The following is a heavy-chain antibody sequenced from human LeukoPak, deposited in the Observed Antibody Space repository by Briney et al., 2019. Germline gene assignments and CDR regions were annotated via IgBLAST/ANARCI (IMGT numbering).Heavy chain of an antibody. CDR3: ARGRESGSYSTTPRWFDP. CDR1: GGSFSGYY. Sequence: SETLSLTCAVYGGSFSGYYWSWIRQPPGKGLEWIGEINHSGSTNYNPSLKSRVTISVDTSKNQFSLKLSSVTAADTAVYYCARGRESGSYSTTPRWFDPWGQGTLVTASS. D-gene: IGHD3-10*01. V-gene: IGHV4-34*01. J-gene: IGHJ5*02. CDR2: INHSGST.